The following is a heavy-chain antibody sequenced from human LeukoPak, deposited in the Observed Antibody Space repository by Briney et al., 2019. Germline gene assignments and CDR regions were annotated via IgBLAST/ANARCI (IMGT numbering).Heavy chain of an antibody. D-gene: IGHD2-2*01. CDR1: GVSFSGYY. CDR2: INHSGST. CDR3: ARVRWECSSTSCYRYGMDV. V-gene: IGHV4-34*01. J-gene: IGHJ6*02. Sequence: SETLSLTCAVYGVSFSGYYWSWIRQPPGKGLEWIGEINHSGSTNYNPSLKSRVTISVDTSKNQFSLKLSSVTAADTAVYYCARVRWECSSTSCYRYGMDVWGQGTTVTVSS.